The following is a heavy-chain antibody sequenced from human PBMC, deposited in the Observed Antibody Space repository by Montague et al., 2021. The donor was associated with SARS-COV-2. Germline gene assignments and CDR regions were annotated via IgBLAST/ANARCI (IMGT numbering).Heavy chain of an antibody. V-gene: IGHV3-9*01. CDR3: AKEVGESPSFDY. D-gene: IGHD2-15*01. CDR1: GFTFDDYA. CDR2: ISWNSGST. J-gene: IGHJ4*02. Sequence: SLRLSCAASGFTFDDYAMHWVRQAPGTGLEWVSGISWNSGSTGYADSXKGRFTISRDNAKNSLYLQMNSLRAEDTALYYCAKEVGESPSFDYWGQGTLVTVSS.